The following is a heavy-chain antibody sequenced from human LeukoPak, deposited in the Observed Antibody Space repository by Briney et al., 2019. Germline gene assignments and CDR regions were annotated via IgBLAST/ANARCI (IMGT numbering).Heavy chain of an antibody. CDR1: GGTISSYA. CDR2: IIPIFGTP. J-gene: IGHJ3*02. D-gene: IGHD5-18*01. Sequence: GASVKVSCKASGGTISSYAISWVRQAPGQGLEWMGMIIPIFGTPNYAQRFQGRITIAADELTITAYMELTSLRSEDTAVYYCARPRGYSYGYDAFDIWGQGTMVTVSS. V-gene: IGHV1-69*13. CDR3: ARPRGYSYGYDAFDI.